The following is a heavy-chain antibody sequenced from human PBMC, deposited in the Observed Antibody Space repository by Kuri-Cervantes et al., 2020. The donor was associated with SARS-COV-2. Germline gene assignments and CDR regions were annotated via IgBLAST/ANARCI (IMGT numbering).Heavy chain of an antibody. CDR1: GGTFSSYA. CDR3: ARYGGITMVQGVIKGDGGYYYYMDV. Sequence: SVKVSCKASGGTFSSYAISWVRQAPGQGLEWMGGIIPIFGTANYAQKFQGRVTITADESTSTAYMELSSLRSEDTAVYYCARYGGITMVQGVIKGDGGYYYYMDVWGKGTTVTSP. J-gene: IGHJ6*03. CDR2: IIPIFGTA. V-gene: IGHV1-69*13. D-gene: IGHD3-10*01.